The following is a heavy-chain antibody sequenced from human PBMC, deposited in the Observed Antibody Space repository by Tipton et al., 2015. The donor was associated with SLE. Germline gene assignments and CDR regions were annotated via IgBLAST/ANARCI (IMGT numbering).Heavy chain of an antibody. J-gene: IGHJ6*02. Sequence: GSLRLSCVASRFTVSSNYMSWVRQAPGKGLEWVSVIYSGGSTYYADSVKGRFTISRDNSKNTLYLQMNSLRAEDTAVYYCARDWGGGDYYYGMDVWGQGTTVTVSS. CDR2: IYSGGST. CDR1: RFTVSSNY. D-gene: IGHD3-16*01. CDR3: ARDWGGGDYYYGMDV. V-gene: IGHV3-53*05.